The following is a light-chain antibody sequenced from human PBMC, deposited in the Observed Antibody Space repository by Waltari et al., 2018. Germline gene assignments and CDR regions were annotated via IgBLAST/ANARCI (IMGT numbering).Light chain of an antibody. CDR1: RDINNY. Sequence: MTQSRPSMSASVGDRVSITCHASRDINNYLSWYQHKPGKAPELLIYDASKMETGVPSRFSGSASGTDFTFTISSLQPEDIATYYCQQYKDLPRTFGQGTKVEIK. J-gene: IGKJ1*01. CDR2: DAS. V-gene: IGKV1-33*01. CDR3: QQYKDLPRT.